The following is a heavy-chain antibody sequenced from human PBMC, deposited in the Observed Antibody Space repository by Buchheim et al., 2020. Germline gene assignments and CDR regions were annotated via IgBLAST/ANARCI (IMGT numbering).Heavy chain of an antibody. V-gene: IGHV3-7*01. D-gene: IGHD6-6*01. Sequence: EVQLVESGGGLVQPGGYLRLSCAASGFTFSSYWMSWVRQAPGKGLEWVANIKQDGSAKYYVDSVKGRFTISRDNAKNSLYLQMNSLRAEDTAVYYCARDGSSALIYYYYYYGMDVWGQGTT. CDR1: GFTFSSYW. CDR3: ARDGSSALIYYYYYYGMDV. J-gene: IGHJ6*02. CDR2: IKQDGSAK.